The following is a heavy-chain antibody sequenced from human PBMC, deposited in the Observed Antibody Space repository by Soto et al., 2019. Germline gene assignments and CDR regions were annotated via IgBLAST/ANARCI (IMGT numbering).Heavy chain of an antibody. Sequence: QVQLVQSGAEVKKPGASVKVSCKASGYTFITYGVSWVRQAPGQGLDWLGWISTYTGNTRYAERLQGRVTMTTDTTTNTAYMELRNVRSDDTAVYYCARGPTDYYDNSANYFLDYWGQGTLVTVSS. CDR2: ISTYTGNT. CDR1: GYTFITYG. D-gene: IGHD3-22*01. J-gene: IGHJ4*02. V-gene: IGHV1-18*01. CDR3: ARGPTDYYDNSANYFLDY.